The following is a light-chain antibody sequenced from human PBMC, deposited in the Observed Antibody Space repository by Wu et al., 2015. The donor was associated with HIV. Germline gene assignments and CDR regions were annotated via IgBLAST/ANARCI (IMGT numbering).Light chain of an antibody. CDR3: QQRSYSPLT. Sequence: TQSPALLSLSPGETATLSCRASHSVDSSLAWYQQRPGQSPRLLIYDASKRATGTPARFRGSGSGTDFTLTISSLEPEDFAVYYCQQRSYSPLTFGQGTTTGD. V-gene: IGKV3-11*01. CDR1: HSVDSS. CDR2: DAS. J-gene: IGKJ5*01.